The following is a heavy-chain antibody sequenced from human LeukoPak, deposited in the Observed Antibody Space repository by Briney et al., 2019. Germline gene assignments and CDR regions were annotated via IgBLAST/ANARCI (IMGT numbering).Heavy chain of an antibody. CDR2: ISAYNGNT. Sequence: GASVKVSCKSSGYTFTSYGIIWVRQAPGQGLEWMGWISAYNGNTNYAQKLQGRVTMTTDTSTSTAYMELRSLRSDDTAVYYCARDSRVVRGVRGLDVWGQGTTVTVSS. D-gene: IGHD3-10*01. CDR1: GYTFTSYG. J-gene: IGHJ6*02. CDR3: ARDSRVVRGVRGLDV. V-gene: IGHV1-18*01.